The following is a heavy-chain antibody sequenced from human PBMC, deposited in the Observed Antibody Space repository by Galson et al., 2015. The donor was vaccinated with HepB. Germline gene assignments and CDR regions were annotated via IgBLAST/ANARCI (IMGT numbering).Heavy chain of an antibody. D-gene: IGHD4-17*01. CDR2: ILWYGGST. CDR1: GFTFDDFG. Sequence: SLRLSCAASGFTFDDFGMSWVRQAPGKGLEWVSGILWYGGSTTYADSVKGRFTISRDNAKHSLYLQMNSLRAEDTALYYCARDRDYGDYTGLDVWGQGTTVTVSS. J-gene: IGHJ6*02. CDR3: ARDRDYGDYTGLDV. V-gene: IGHV3-20*04.